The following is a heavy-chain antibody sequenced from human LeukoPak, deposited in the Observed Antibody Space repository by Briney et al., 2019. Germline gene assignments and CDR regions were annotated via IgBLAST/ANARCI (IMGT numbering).Heavy chain of an antibody. CDR2: IDPSGGGT. D-gene: IGHD6-19*01. CDR3: ARQGAYSSAIGMGY. V-gene: IGHV1-46*01. Sequence: GASVKVSCKASGYTFTSYYMHWVRQAPGQGLEWMGIIDPSGGGTSYAQKFQGRVTMTRDTSTRTVYMEVSSLKPEDTAVYYCARQGAYSSAIGMGYWGQGTLVTVSS. J-gene: IGHJ4*02. CDR1: GYTFTSYY.